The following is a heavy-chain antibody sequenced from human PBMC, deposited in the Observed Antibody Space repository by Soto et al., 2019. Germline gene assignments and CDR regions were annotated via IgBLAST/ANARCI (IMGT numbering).Heavy chain of an antibody. D-gene: IGHD4-17*01. Sequence: SVKVSCKASGGTFSSYAISWVRQAPGQGLEWMGGIIPIFGTANYAQKFQGRVTITADESTSTAYMELSSLRSEDTAVYYCARSFMTPLTRFDYRGQGTPVTVSS. CDR1: GGTFSSYA. CDR3: ARSFMTPLTRFDY. J-gene: IGHJ4*02. V-gene: IGHV1-69*13. CDR2: IIPIFGTA.